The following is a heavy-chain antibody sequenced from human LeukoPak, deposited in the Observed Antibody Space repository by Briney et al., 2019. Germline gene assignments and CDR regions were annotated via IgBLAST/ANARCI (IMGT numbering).Heavy chain of an antibody. CDR3: ARGPWASGTQITSLDL. V-gene: IGHV3-21*01. D-gene: IGHD3-10*01. Sequence: GRSLRLSCAASGFTFSSYSMNWVRQAPGKGLEWVSSISSSSSYIYYADSVKGRFTISRDNAKNSLYLQMNSLRAEDMAVYYCARGPWASGTQITSLDLWGRGTLVTVSS. J-gene: IGHJ2*01. CDR2: ISSSSSYI. CDR1: GFTFSSYS.